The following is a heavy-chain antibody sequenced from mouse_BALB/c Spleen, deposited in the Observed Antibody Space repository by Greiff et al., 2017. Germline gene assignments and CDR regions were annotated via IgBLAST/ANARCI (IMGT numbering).Heavy chain of an antibody. CDR1: GFTFSDYY. CDR3: ARGAYYGSSLYYYAMDY. V-gene: IGHV5-4*02. Sequence: EVKLMESGGGLVKPGGSLKLSCAASGFTFSDYYMYWVRQTPEKRLEWVATISDGGSYTYYPDSVKGRFTISRDNAKNNLYLQMSSLKSEDTAMYYCARGAYYGSSLYYYAMDYWGQGTSVTVSS. CDR2: ISDGGSYT. J-gene: IGHJ4*01. D-gene: IGHD1-1*01.